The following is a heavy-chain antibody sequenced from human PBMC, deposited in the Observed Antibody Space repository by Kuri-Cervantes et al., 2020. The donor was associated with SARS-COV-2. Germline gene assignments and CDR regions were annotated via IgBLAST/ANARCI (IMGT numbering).Heavy chain of an antibody. D-gene: IGHD3-22*01. CDR1: GGSFSTAI. CDR3: ARVDDYYDSSPLGDY. J-gene: IGHJ4*02. Sequence: SVKVSCKASGGSFSTAIISWVRQGPGQGLEWMGGIMPALGMPNYAQKVRGRVTITADKSTSTAYMELSRLRSEDTAVYYCARVDDYYDSSPLGDYWGQGTLVTVSS. CDR2: IMPALGMP. V-gene: IGHV1-69*10.